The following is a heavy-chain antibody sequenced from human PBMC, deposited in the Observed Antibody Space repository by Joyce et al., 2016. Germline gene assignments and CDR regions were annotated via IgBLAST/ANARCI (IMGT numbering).Heavy chain of an antibody. CDR1: GDSISSGYF. CDR3: ARDPQNFGF. J-gene: IGHJ4*02. D-gene: IGHD2/OR15-2a*01. CDR2: IYSNGKT. Sequence: VRLQESGPGLVKPSETLSLTCDVSGDSISSGYFYGWGRQAPGKGLEWIANIYSNGKTYYNASLKSRVTISVVTSKNQLSLKLSSVTAADTAVYYCARDPQNFGFWGQGTLVIVSS. V-gene: IGHV4-38-2*02.